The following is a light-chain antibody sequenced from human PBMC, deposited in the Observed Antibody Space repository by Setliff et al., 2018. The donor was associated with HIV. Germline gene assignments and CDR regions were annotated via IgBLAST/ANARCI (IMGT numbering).Light chain of an antibody. CDR2: EVS. Sequence: QSALAQPASVSGSPGQSITISCTGTSSDVGGYNYVSWYQQHPGTAPKLMIYEVSNRPSGVSNRFSGSKSDNTASLTISGLQTEDEADYYCCSFTDITTGWVLGGGTKVTV. CDR3: CSFTDITTGWV. V-gene: IGLV2-14*01. J-gene: IGLJ3*02. CDR1: SSDVGGYNY.